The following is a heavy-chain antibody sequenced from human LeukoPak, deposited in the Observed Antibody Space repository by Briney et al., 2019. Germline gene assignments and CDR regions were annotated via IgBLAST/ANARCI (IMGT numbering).Heavy chain of an antibody. J-gene: IGHJ6*02. V-gene: IGHV3-74*01. CDR1: GFTFNIYW. D-gene: IGHD3-16*01. Sequence: GGSLRLSCEASGFTFNIYWMNWVRLAPGKGLVSVSRIHSDGTTTSYADSVKGRFTISRDNAKNTVYLQMNNLRAEDTAVYFCARGGGLDVWGQGATVTVSS. CDR2: IHSDGTTT. CDR3: ARGGGLDV.